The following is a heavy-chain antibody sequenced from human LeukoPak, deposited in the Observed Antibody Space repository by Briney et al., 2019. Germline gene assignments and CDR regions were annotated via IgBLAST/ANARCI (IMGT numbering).Heavy chain of an antibody. CDR2: MNPVSGKA. V-gene: IGHV1-8*01. CDR1: GYTFTNFD. D-gene: IGHD1/OR15-1a*01. Sequence: ASVKVSCKASGYTFTNFDINWVRQAPGQGLEWMGWMNPVSGKAGSAQKFQGRVTLTRDTSISTAYMEVSSLRFDDTAFYYCARAPMGTAPLYWGQGTLVTVST. CDR3: ARAPMGTAPLY. J-gene: IGHJ4*02.